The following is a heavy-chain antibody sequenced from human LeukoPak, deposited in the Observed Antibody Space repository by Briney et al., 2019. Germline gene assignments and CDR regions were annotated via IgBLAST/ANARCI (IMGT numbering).Heavy chain of an antibody. CDR1: GGTFSSYA. V-gene: IGHV1-69*13. CDR3: AWEDSSSSWFDP. J-gene: IGHJ5*02. Sequence: ASVKVSCKASGGTFSSYAISWVRQAPGQGLEWMGGIIPIFGTANYAQKFQGRVTITADESTSTAYMELSSLRSEDTAAYYCAWEDSSSSWFDPWGQGTLVTVSS. CDR2: IIPIFGTA. D-gene: IGHD6-13*01.